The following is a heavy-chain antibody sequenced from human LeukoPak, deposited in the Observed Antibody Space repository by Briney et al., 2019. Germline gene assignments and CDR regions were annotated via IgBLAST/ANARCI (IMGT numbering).Heavy chain of an antibody. CDR3: AKSYDSSGYYRNLDY. J-gene: IGHJ4*02. D-gene: IGHD3-22*01. V-gene: IGHV3-23*01. Sequence: GGSLRLSCAASGFTFSSYAMSWVRQAPGKGLEWVSAISGSGGSTYYADSVKGRFTISRDNSKNTLYLQMNSLGAEDTAVYYCAKSYDSSGYYRNLDYWGQGTLVTVSS. CDR1: GFTFSSYA. CDR2: ISGSGGST.